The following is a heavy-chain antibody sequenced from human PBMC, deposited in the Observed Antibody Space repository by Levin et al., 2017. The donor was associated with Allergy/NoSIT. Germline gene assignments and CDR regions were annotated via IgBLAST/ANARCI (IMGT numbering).Heavy chain of an antibody. CDR1: GYTFTSYD. V-gene: IGHV1-8*01. CDR2: MNPDNGRT. D-gene: IGHD3-16*01. CDR3: TRGGDFDF. J-gene: IGHJ4*02. Sequence: VASVKVSCTASGYTFTSYDINWVRQATGQGLEWMGWMNPDNGRTGYAQKFQGRVTMTWNTSTRTAYMELSSLRSIDTAVYYCTRGGDFDFWGQGTRVTVSS.